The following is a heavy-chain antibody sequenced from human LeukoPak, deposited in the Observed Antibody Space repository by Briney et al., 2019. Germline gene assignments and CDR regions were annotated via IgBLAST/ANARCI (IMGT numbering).Heavy chain of an antibody. J-gene: IGHJ4*02. CDR2: LNIDGSRT. V-gene: IGHV3-74*01. CDR1: GFTFSSYW. Sequence: PGGSLRLSCAASGFTFSSYWMHWVRQAPGKGLVWVSRLNIDGSRTSYADSVKGRFTISRDNAKNTLYLQMNSLRAEDTAVYYCASFPSYWGQGTLVTVSS. CDR3: ASFPSY.